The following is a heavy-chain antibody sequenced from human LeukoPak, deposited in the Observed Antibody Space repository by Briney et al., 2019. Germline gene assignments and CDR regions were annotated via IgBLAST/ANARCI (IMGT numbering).Heavy chain of an antibody. Sequence: PSETLSLTCSVSGGSINSDYWNWIRQPPGKGLEWIGYMYHYGGTNYNPSLKSRVTISIDKPKKQFSLKLISVTAADTAIYYCARDQRWLQFRGSDYYFDYWGQGTLVTVSS. CDR3: ARDQRWLQFRGSDYYFDY. V-gene: IGHV4-59*01. D-gene: IGHD5-12*01. CDR1: GGSINSDY. CDR2: MYHYGGT. J-gene: IGHJ4*02.